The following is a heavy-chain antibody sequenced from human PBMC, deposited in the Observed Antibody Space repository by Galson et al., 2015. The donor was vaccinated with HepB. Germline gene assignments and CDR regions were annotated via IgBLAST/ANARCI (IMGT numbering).Heavy chain of an antibody. V-gene: IGHV3-30-3*01. CDR3: VRDNGRSGFGELFGGFDY. J-gene: IGHJ4*02. D-gene: IGHD3-10*01. CDR2: ISCDGSNK. Sequence: SLRLSCAASGFTFSSYDMHWVRQAPGKGLEWVAGISCDGSNKYYADSVKGRFTISRDNSKNTLYLQMNSLRAEDTAVYYCVRDNGRSGFGELFGGFDYWGQGTLVTVSS. CDR1: GFTFSSYD.